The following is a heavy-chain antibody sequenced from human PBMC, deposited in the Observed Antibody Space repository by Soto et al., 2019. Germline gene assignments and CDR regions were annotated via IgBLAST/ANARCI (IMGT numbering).Heavy chain of an antibody. CDR2: ISYDGSNK. J-gene: IGHJ5*02. V-gene: IGHV3-30*18. D-gene: IGHD3-9*01. CDR3: AKDSGYDILTGTNWFDP. Sequence: GSLRLSCAASGFTFSSYGMHWVRQAPGKGLEWVAVISYDGSNKYYADSVKGRFTISRDNSKNTLYLQMNSLRAEDTAVYYCAKDSGYDILTGTNWFDPWGQGTLVTVSS. CDR1: GFTFSSYG.